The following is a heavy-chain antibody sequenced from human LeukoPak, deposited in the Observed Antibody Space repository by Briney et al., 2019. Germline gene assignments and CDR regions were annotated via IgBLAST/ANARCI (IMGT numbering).Heavy chain of an antibody. CDR1: GYTFTGYY. V-gene: IGHV1-2*02. D-gene: IGHD1-26*01. Sequence: GASVKVSCRASGYTFTGYYMHWVRQAPGQGLEWMGWSNPNSGGTNYAQKFQGRVTMTRDTSISTAYMELSRLRSDDTAVYYCATKYSGSYYSFFDYWGQGTLVTVSS. CDR2: SNPNSGGT. CDR3: ATKYSGSYYSFFDY. J-gene: IGHJ4*02.